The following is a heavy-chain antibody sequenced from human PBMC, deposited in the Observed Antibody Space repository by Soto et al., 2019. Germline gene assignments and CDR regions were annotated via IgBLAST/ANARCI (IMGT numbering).Heavy chain of an antibody. D-gene: IGHD3-10*01. CDR2: IIPIFGTA. CDR3: ASTRSITADYRNYYYYGMDV. J-gene: IGHJ6*02. CDR1: GGTFSSYA. Sequence: QVQLVQSGAEVKKPGSSVKVSCKASGGTFSSYAISWVRQAPGQGLEWMGGIIPIFGTANYAQKFQGRVTITADESTSTAYIELSSLRSEDTAVYYCASTRSITADYRNYYYYGMDVWGQGTTVTVSS. V-gene: IGHV1-69*01.